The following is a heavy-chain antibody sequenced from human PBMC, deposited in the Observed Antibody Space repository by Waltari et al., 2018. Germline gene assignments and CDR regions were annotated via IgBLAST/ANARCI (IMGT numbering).Heavy chain of an antibody. D-gene: IGHD5-18*01. CDR3: ARLTRAAMVSYFDY. V-gene: IGHV1-2*06. J-gene: IGHJ4*02. CDR1: GYTFTGYY. Sequence: QVQLVQSGAEVKKSGASVKVSCKASGYTFTGYYMPWVRQAPGQGLEWMGRINPNSGGTNYAQKFQGRVTMTRDTSISTAYMELSRLRSDDTAVYYCARLTRAAMVSYFDYWGQGTLVTVSS. CDR2: INPNSGGT.